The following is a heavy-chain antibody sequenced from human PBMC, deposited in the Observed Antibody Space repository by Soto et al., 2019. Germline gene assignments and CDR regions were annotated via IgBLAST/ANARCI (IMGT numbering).Heavy chain of an antibody. CDR2: IYYSGST. CDR3: ARQGGLLWFGELSYYFDY. J-gene: IGHJ4*02. V-gene: IGHV4-39*01. Sequence: ASETLSLTCTVSGGSISSSSYYWGWIRQPPGKGLEWIGSIYYSGSTYYNPSLKSRVTISVDTSKNQFSLKLSSVTAADTAVYYCARQGGLLWFGELSYYFDYWGQGTLVTVSS. CDR1: GGSISSSSYY. D-gene: IGHD3-10*01.